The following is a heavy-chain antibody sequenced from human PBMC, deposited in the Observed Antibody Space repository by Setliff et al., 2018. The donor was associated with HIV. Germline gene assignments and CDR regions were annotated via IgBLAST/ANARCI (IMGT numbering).Heavy chain of an antibody. CDR2: IYYTGNT. D-gene: IGHD6-19*01. V-gene: IGHV4-39*02. CDR1: GDSLSGSGFY. CDR3: ARLGSGWNWVTRIDY. Sequence: LSLTCNVSGDSLSGSGFYWGWLRQPPGKGLQWIGSIYYTGNTFYNLSLTSRVTISLDTSKNLFFLTLRSVTAADTAVYYCARLGSGWNWVTRIDYWGRGTLVTVSS. J-gene: IGHJ4*02.